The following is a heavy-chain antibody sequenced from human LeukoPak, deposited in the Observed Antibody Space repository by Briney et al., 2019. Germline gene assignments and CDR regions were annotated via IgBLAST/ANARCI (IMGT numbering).Heavy chain of an antibody. CDR2: ISYDGSNK. J-gene: IGHJ4*02. CDR1: GFTFSSYA. Sequence: GGSLRLSCAASGFTFSSYAMHWVRQVPGKGLEWVAVISYDGSNKYYADSVKGRFTISRDNSKNTLYLQMNSLRAEDTAVYYCARAGDSSSWYYFDYWGQGTLVTVSS. CDR3: ARAGDSSSWYYFDY. D-gene: IGHD6-13*01. V-gene: IGHV3-30-3*01.